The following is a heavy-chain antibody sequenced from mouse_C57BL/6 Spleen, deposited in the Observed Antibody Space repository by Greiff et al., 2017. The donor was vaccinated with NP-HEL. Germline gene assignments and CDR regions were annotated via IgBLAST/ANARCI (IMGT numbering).Heavy chain of an antibody. CDR3: ARSITTVGATGAWFAY. Sequence: VQLQQPGAELVKPGASVKLSCKASGYTFTSYWMHWVKQRPGQGLEWIGMIHPNSGSTNFNEKFKSKATLTVDKSSSTAYMQLSSLTSEDSAVYYCARSITTVGATGAWFAYWGQGTLVTVSA. D-gene: IGHD1-1*01. V-gene: IGHV1-64*01. CDR2: IHPNSGST. CDR1: GYTFTSYW. J-gene: IGHJ3*01.